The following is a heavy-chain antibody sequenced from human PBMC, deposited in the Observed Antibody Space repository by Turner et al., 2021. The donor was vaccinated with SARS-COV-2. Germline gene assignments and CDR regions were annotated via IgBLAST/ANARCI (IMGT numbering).Heavy chain of an antibody. Sequence: EVQLVESGGGLVKPGGSLRLSSEAAGLTFSSYSMNWVRQAPGKGLEWVSSISSSRSYIYYADSVKGRFTISRDNAKNSLYLQMNSLRAEDTAVYYCARDPGYSGYDYWQNTEFFDYWGQGTLVTVSS. V-gene: IGHV3-21*01. CDR2: ISSSRSYI. CDR3: ARDPGYSGYDYWQNTEFFDY. D-gene: IGHD5-12*01. CDR1: GLTFSSYS. J-gene: IGHJ4*02.